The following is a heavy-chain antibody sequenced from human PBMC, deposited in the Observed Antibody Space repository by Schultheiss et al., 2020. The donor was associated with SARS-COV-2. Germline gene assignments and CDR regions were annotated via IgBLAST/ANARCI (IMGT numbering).Heavy chain of an antibody. J-gene: IGHJ6*03. CDR3: ARARYSSGWYKYYMDV. CDR2: RSYSGIS. Sequence: SETLSLTCTVSGGSISSYYWSWIRQPPGKGLEWIGYRSYSGISKYNPSLGSRVTILLDTSKNQFSLKLSSVTAADTAVYYCARARYSSGWYKYYMDVWGKGTTVTVSS. D-gene: IGHD6-19*01. V-gene: IGHV4-59*01. CDR1: GGSISSYY.